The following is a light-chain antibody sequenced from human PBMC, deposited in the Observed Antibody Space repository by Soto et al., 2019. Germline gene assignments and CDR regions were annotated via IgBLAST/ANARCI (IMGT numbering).Light chain of an antibody. J-gene: IGKJ4*01. Sequence: EIVMTQSPATLSVSPGERATPSCRASQSVSSNLAWYQQKPGQAPRLLIYGASTRATGIPARFSGSGSGTEFTLTISSLQSEDFAVYYCQQYNNWPLALTFGGGTKMEIK. CDR3: QQYNNWPLALT. CDR1: QSVSSN. CDR2: GAS. V-gene: IGKV3-15*01.